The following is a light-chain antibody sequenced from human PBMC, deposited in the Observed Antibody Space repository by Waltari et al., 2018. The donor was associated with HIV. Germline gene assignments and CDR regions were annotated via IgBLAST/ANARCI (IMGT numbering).Light chain of an antibody. J-gene: IGLJ2*01. CDR3: QSYPANLTVSLI. CDR1: SPNIGAAYD. V-gene: IGLV1-40*01. CDR2: DNT. Sequence: QSVLTQPPSVSGAPGQRVTISCTRTSPNIGAAYDVQRYQQLPGTAPKLLISDNTNRPSGVPDRFSGSKSGTSASLAITGLRAEDEADYYCQSYPANLTVSLIFGGGTRLTVL.